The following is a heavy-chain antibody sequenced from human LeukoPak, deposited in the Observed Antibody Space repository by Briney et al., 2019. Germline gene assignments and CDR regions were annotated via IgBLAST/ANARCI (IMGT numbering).Heavy chain of an antibody. CDR3: NIAYYYDSSGYYALDY. CDR1: GFTFSNAW. CDR2: IKSKTDGGTT. D-gene: IGHD3-22*01. Sequence: GGSLRLSCAASGFTFSNAWMSWVRQAPGKGLEWVGRIKSKTDGGTTDYAAPVKGRFTISRDDSKNTLYLQMNSLKTEDTAVYYCNIAYYYDSSGYYALDYWGQGTLVTVSS. V-gene: IGHV3-15*01. J-gene: IGHJ4*02.